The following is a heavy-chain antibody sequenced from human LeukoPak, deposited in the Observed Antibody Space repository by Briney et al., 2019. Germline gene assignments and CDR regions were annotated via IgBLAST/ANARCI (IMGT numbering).Heavy chain of an antibody. V-gene: IGHV3-23*01. D-gene: IGHD2-15*01. CDR1: GFTFSSYA. CDR2: ISGSGGST. CDR3: AKDLGSRKLNWFDP. Sequence: GGSLRLSCAASGFTFSSYAMSWVRQAPGKGLEWVSAISGSGGSTYYADSVKGRFTISRDNSKNTQYLQMNSLRAEDTAVYYCAKDLGSRKLNWFDPWGQGTLVTVSS. J-gene: IGHJ5*02.